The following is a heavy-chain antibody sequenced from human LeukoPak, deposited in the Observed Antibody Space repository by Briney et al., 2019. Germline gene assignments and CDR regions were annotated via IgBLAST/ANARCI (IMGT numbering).Heavy chain of an antibody. J-gene: IGHJ4*02. CDR1: GFTFSSYA. Sequence: GGSLRLSCAASGFTFSSYAMHWVRQAPGKGLEWVAVISYDGSNKYYADSVKGRFTISRDNSKNTLYLQMNSLRAEDTAVYYCAKDLWIETYWGQGTLVTVSS. CDR3: AKDLWIETY. D-gene: IGHD2-21*01. V-gene: IGHV3-30-3*01. CDR2: ISYDGSNK.